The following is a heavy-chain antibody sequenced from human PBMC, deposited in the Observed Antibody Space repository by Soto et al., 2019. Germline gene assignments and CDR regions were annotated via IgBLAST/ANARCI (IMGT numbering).Heavy chain of an antibody. D-gene: IGHD6-6*01. CDR1: GYMFTSYG. J-gene: IGHJ5*02. V-gene: IGHV1-18*01. CDR3: ARVSELVSWFDP. CDR2: ISAYNGNT. Sequence: QVQLVQSGAEVKKPGASVKVSCKAFGYMFTSYGISWVRQAPGQGLEWMGRISAYNGNTNYAQKFQGRVTMTTDTSTSTAYMELRSLRSDDTAAYYCARVSELVSWFDPWGQGTLVTVSS.